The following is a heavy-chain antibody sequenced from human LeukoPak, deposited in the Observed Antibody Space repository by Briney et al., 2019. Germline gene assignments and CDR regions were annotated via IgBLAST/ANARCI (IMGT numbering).Heavy chain of an antibody. J-gene: IGHJ5*01. D-gene: IGHD3-16*02. CDR1: TGSFTAYY. CDR3: AKGRGNYHGSRLNFFDS. V-gene: IGHV4-34*01. CDR2: ITNSGSA. Sequence: SETLSLTCAVNTGSFTAYYWTWIRQPPGKGLEWIGEITNSGSANYNPSLKSPVSISVDKSKKQFSLKLSSVTAADTAVYYCAKGRGNYHGSRLNFFDSRGQGTLVTVSS.